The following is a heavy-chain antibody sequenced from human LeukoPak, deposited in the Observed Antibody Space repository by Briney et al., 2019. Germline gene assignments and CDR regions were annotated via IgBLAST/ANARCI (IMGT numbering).Heavy chain of an antibody. V-gene: IGHV1-69*05. J-gene: IGHJ4*02. CDR2: IIPIFGTA. Sequence: SVKVSCKASGGTFSSYAISWVRQAPGQGLEWMGGIIPIFGTANYAQKLQGRVTITTDESTSTAYMELSSLRSEDTAVYYCAREGGDSSGYYLNYFDYWGQGTLVTVSS. CDR3: AREGGDSSGYYLNYFDY. CDR1: GGTFSSYA. D-gene: IGHD3-22*01.